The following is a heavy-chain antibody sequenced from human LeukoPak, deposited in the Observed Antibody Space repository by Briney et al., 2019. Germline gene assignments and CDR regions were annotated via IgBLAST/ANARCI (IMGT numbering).Heavy chain of an antibody. V-gene: IGHV3-9*01. Sequence: SLRLSCAASGFTFDDYAMHWVRQAPGKGLEWVSGISWNSGSIGYADSVKGRFTISRDNAKNSLYLQMNSLRAEDTALYYCAKDREYSNYYYYGMDVWGQGTTVTVSS. J-gene: IGHJ6*02. CDR2: ISWNSGSI. CDR3: AKDREYSNYYYYGMDV. D-gene: IGHD3-10*01. CDR1: GFTFDDYA.